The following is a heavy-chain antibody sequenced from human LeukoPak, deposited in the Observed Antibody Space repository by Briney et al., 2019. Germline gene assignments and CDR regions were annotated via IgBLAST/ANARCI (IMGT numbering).Heavy chain of an antibody. D-gene: IGHD4-11*01. J-gene: IGHJ3*02. V-gene: IGHV3-48*04. Sequence: GGSLRFSGAASGFTFSSYSMNWVGQAPGKGLEWVSYISSSSSTIYYADSVKGRFTISRDNAKNSLYLQMNSLRAEDTAVYYCVRIDYSNAFDIWGQGTMVTVSS. CDR1: GFTFSSYS. CDR2: ISSSSSTI. CDR3: VRIDYSNAFDI.